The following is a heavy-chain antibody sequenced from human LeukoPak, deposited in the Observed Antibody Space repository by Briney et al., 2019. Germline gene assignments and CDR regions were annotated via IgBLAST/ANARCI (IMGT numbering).Heavy chain of an antibody. CDR2: INPSGGST. CDR3: ARAHHPTAPKRKIGYCSGGSCLMDV. V-gene: IGHV1-46*01. J-gene: IGHJ6*03. D-gene: IGHD2-15*01. Sequence: ASVKVSCKASGYTFTSYYMHWVRQAPGQGLEWMGIINPSGGSTSYAQKFQGRVTMTRDMSTSTVYMELSSLRSEDTAVYYCARAHHPTAPKRKIGYCSGGSCLMDVWGKGTTVTVSS. CDR1: GYTFTSYY.